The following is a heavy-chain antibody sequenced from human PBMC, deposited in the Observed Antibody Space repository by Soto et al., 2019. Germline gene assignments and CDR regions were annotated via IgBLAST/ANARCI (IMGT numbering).Heavy chain of an antibody. J-gene: IGHJ5*02. CDR1: GGSIRSGSYY. V-gene: IGHV4-39*01. CDR3: ARRGVSAAAPNWLDP. Sequence: QLQLQESGPGVVKPSETLSLTCSVSGGSIRSGSYYWGWIRQPPGRGLEWIARMYPGGTTYSNPSRKSRVTIAVVTSTHPFPLRLTSVTAADAAVYYFARRGVSAAAPNWLDPWGQGNLVTFSS. CDR2: MYPGGTT. D-gene: IGHD6-13*01.